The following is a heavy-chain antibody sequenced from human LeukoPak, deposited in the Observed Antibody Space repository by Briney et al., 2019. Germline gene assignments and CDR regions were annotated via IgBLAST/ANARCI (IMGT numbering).Heavy chain of an antibody. D-gene: IGHD3-3*01. V-gene: IGHV6-1*01. CDR2: TYYRSKWYN. J-gene: IGHJ3*02. CDR1: GDSVSANGAA. Sequence: SQTLSLTCAISGDSVSANGAAWNWIRQSPSRGLEWLGRTYYRSKWYNDYAVSVKSRITISPDTSKNQFSLQLNSVTPEDTAVYYCARVPYYDFQADAFDIWGQGTMVTVSS. CDR3: ARVPYYDFQADAFDI.